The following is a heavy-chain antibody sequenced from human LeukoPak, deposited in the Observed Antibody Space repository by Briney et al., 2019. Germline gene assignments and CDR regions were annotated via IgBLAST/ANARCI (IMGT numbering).Heavy chain of an antibody. Sequence: GGSLRLSCVASGFTFSRYVMSWVRQAPGKGLEWVSGVVGSGSSTYCADSVQGRCTISRDNSKNTLYLQINSLRAEDTALYYCAKSTAETGGYSDHWGQGTLVTVSS. CDR2: VVGSGSST. J-gene: IGHJ4*02. V-gene: IGHV3-23*01. D-gene: IGHD2-2*01. CDR3: AKSTAETGGYSDH. CDR1: GFTFSRYV.